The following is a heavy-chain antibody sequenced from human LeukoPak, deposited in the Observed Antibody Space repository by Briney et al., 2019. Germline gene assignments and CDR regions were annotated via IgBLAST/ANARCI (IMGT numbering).Heavy chain of an antibody. Sequence: GGSLRLSCSASRFTFSSYTMNWVRQAPGKGLEWVSSIDPSSTYIYYADSVKGRFTISRDNAQNSLYLQMNSLRAEDTAVYYCAGASTLSAYYFDYWGQGTLVTVSS. CDR1: RFTFSSYT. CDR3: AGASTLSAYYFDY. J-gene: IGHJ4*02. D-gene: IGHD2-15*01. CDR2: IDPSSTYI. V-gene: IGHV3-21*04.